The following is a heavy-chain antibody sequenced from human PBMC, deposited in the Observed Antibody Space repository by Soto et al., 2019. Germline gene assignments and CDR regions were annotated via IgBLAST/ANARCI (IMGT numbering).Heavy chain of an antibody. D-gene: IGHD3-9*01. V-gene: IGHV3-74*01. CDR2: INSDGRST. CDR1: GFTFSSHW. Sequence: EVQLVESGGGLVQPGGSLRLSCAASGFTFSSHWMHWVRHAPGKGLVWVSRINSDGRSTTNADSVKGRFTISRDNARNTLDMQMNSLRAEDTAVYFCARDSSWTGYSAQFDSWGQGTLVTVAS. J-gene: IGHJ4*02. CDR3: ARDSSWTGYSAQFDS.